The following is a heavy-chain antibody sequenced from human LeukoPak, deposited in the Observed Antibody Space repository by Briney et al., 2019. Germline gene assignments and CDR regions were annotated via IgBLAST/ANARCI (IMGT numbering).Heavy chain of an antibody. V-gene: IGHV1-69*13. J-gene: IGHJ4*02. CDR1: RGTLRSYA. D-gene: IGHD2-2*01. Sequence: SANVSCAQSRGTLRSYAVSRVRQAPGQGLGWLGVIIPIFGTANYEQKFQGRVTITADESTSPAYMELSSLRSDDTAVYYCARAVVPAAISAYWGQGTLVTVSS. CDR2: IIPIFGTA. CDR3: ARAVVPAAISAY.